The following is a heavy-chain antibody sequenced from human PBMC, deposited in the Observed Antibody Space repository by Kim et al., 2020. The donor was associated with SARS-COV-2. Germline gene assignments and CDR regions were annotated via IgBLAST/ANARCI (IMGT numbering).Heavy chain of an antibody. Sequence: GGSLRLSCAASGFTFSSYTMNWVRQAPGKGLEWVSSISSSSSYIYYADSVKGRFTISRDNAKNSLYLQMNSLRAEDTAVYYCAREPDYKARDYWGQGTLFTVSS. CDR1: GFTFSSYT. CDR2: ISSSSSYI. V-gene: IGHV3-21*01. D-gene: IGHD4-4*01. CDR3: AREPDYKARDY. J-gene: IGHJ4*02.